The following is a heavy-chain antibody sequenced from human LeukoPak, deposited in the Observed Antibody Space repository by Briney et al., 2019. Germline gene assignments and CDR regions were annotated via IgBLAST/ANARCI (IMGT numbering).Heavy chain of an antibody. CDR3: ASRVRERYCSSTSCYPPFDY. CDR2: IIPIFGTA. J-gene: IGHJ4*02. CDR1: GGTFSIYA. Sequence: SVKVSFKASGGTFSIYAISWVRQAPGQGMEWMGGIIPIFGTANYAQKFQGRVTITADESTSTAYMELSSLRSEDTAVYYCASRVRERYCSSTSCYPPFDYWGQGTLVTVSS. V-gene: IGHV1-69*13. D-gene: IGHD2-2*01.